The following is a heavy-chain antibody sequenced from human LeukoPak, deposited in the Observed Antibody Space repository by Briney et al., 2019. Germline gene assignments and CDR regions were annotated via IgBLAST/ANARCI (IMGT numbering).Heavy chain of an antibody. J-gene: IGHJ6*04. D-gene: IGHD3-10*02. CDR2: ISSSGSTI. CDR3: AELGITMIGVV. CDR1: GFTFSSYE. Sequence: GGSLRLSCAASGFTFSSYEMNWVRQAPGKGLEWVSYISSSGSTIYYADSVKGRFTISRDNARNSLYLQMNSLRAEDTAVYYCAELGITMIGVVWGKGTTVTISS. V-gene: IGHV3-48*03.